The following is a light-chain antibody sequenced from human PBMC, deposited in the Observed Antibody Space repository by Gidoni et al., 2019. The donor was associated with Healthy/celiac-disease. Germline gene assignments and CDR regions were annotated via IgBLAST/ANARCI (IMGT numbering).Light chain of an antibody. J-gene: IGKJ4*01. V-gene: IGKV1-39*01. Sequence: IQMTPSPSSLSASVGDRVTIPCRASQSISSYLNWYQQKPGKAPKLLMYDASSLQSGVPSRFSGSGCGTDFTLTISSRQPEDFATYYCQQSYSTTPTFXGXTKVEIK. CDR3: QQSYSTTPT. CDR1: QSISSY. CDR2: DAS.